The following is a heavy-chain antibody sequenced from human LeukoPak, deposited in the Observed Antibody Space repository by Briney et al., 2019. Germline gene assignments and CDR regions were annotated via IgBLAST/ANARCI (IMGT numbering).Heavy chain of an antibody. J-gene: IGHJ6*02. V-gene: IGHV1-2*02. CDR3: ARDCLPSGYDLYYYYYGMDV. CDR1: GYTFTGYY. CDR2: INPNSGGT. Sequence: AAVKVSFKASGYTFTGYYMHWVRQAPGQGLGWVGWINPNSGGTNYAQKVQGRVTMTRDTSISTAYMELSRLRSDDTAVYYCARDCLPSGYDLYYYYYGMDVWGQGTTVTVSS. D-gene: IGHD5-12*01.